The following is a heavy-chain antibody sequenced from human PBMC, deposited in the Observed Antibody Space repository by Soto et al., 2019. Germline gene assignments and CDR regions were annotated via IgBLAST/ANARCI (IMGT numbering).Heavy chain of an antibody. Sequence: EVQLVESGGGLVQPGGSLRLSCVASGFTFHDYWMTWVRQAPGKGPEWVANIKPDGSETYSLGSLRGRLSVSRDNAKKSLYLQMNSLRAEDTGVYYCARGDFGDYVIRGFGYWGQGALVTVSS. CDR3: ARGDFGDYVIRGFGY. J-gene: IGHJ1*01. CDR1: GFTFHDYW. CDR2: IKPDGSET. V-gene: IGHV3-7*03. D-gene: IGHD4-17*01.